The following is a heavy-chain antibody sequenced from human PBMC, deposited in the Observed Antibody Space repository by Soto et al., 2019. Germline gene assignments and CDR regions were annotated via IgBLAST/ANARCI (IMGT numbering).Heavy chain of an antibody. Sequence: SETLSLTCTVSNGSINNKNYFWDWIRQPPGRGLEWIGNIFYSGSTYYSPSLKNRVTISVDTSKNQFSLELSSVTAADTALYFCASRRELALDSWGQGALVTVSS. CDR3: ASRRELALDS. J-gene: IGHJ4*02. D-gene: IGHD1-1*01. V-gene: IGHV4-39*01. CDR1: NGSINNKNYF. CDR2: IFYSGST.